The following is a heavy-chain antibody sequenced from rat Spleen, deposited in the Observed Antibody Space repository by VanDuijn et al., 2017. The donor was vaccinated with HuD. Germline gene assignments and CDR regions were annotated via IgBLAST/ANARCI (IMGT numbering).Heavy chain of an antibody. V-gene: IGHV5-29*01. J-gene: IGHJ4*01. CDR1: GFTFSNYG. CDR3: ATDGYFDGIYYSVYVMDA. CDR2: ISSDGTST. D-gene: IGHD1-12*02. Sequence: EVQLVESGGGLVQPGRSLKLSCAASGFTFSNYGMAWVRQAPTKGLEWVATISSDGTSTYYRDSVKGRFTISRDNAKNTLYLQMDSLRSEDSATYYCATDGYFDGIYYSVYVMDAWGQGASVTVSS.